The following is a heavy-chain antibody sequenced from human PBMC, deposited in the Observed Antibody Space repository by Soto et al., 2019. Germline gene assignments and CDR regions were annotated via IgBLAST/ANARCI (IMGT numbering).Heavy chain of an antibody. CDR2: ISYDGSNK. V-gene: IGHV3-30-3*01. J-gene: IGHJ6*02. Sequence: QVQLVESGGGVVQPGRSLRLSCAASGFTFSSYAMNWVRQAPGKGLEWVAVISYDGSNKYYADSVKGRFTISRDNSKNTLYLQMNSLRAEDTAVYYCASVNPRYFGLDVLGQGSTVTVSS. CDR3: ASVNPRYFGLDV. CDR1: GFTFSSYA.